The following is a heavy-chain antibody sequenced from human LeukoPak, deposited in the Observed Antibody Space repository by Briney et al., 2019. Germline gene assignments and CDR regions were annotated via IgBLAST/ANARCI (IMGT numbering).Heavy chain of an antibody. V-gene: IGHV4-39*01. CDR3: ARHFRHFDY. J-gene: IGHJ4*02. CDR1: GGSISSSSYY. Sequence: PSETLSLTCTVSGGSISSSSYYWGWIRQPPGKGLEWIGSTYYSGSTYYNPSLKSRVTISVDTSKNQFSLKLSSVTAADTAVYYCARHFRHFDYWGQGTLVTVSS. CDR2: TYYSGST.